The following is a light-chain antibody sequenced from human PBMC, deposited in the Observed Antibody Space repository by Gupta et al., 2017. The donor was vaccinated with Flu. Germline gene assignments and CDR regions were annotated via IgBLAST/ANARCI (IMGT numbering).Light chain of an antibody. CDR2: EVS. V-gene: IGKV2-30*01. Sequence: DVVMTQSPLSLPATLGQPASISCTSSQSLVYSDGNTYLSWFHQRPGQSPRRLIYEVSNRDSGVPDRFSGSGSDTXFTLKIXGVEAEDVGVFYCMQGTHWPPTFGXGTTVEIK. J-gene: IGKJ4*01. CDR3: MQGTHWPPT. CDR1: QSLVYSDGNTY.